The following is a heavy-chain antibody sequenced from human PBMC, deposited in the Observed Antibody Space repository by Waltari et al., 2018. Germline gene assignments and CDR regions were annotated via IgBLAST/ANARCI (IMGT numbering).Heavy chain of an antibody. CDR1: GYSISSGYY. J-gene: IGHJ5*02. V-gene: IGHV4-38-2*02. CDR2: IYHSGST. CDR3: ARGYSSSSIFDP. D-gene: IGHD6-13*01. Sequence: VQLQESGPGLVKPSEPLSLTCTVPGYSISSGYYWGWIRQPPGKGLEWIGSIYHSGSTYYNPSLKSRVTISVDTSKNQFSLKLSSVTAADTAVYYCARGYSSSSIFDPWGQGTLVTVSS.